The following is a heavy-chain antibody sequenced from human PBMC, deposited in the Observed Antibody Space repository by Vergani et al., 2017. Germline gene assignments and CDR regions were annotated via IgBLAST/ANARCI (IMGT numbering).Heavy chain of an antibody. J-gene: IGHJ5*02. Sequence: EVQLVESGGGLVQPGRSLRLSCAASGFTFDDYAMHWVRQAPGKGLEWVSGISWNSGSIGYADSVKGRFTISRDNAKNSLYLQMNSLRAEDTALYYCARHEGGGSYFWFDPWGQGTLVTVSS. D-gene: IGHD1-26*01. CDR1: GFTFDDYA. V-gene: IGHV3-9*01. CDR2: ISWNSGSI. CDR3: ARHEGGGSYFWFDP.